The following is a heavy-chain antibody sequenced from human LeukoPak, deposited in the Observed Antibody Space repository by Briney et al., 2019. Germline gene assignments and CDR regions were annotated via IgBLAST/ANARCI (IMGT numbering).Heavy chain of an antibody. D-gene: IGHD3-22*01. CDR1: GFTLSDYD. CDR3: ARTHYYDSSGYLVY. J-gene: IGHJ4*02. Sequence: GGSLRLSCAASGFTLSDYDMNWVRQAPGKGLEWVANIKQDGSEKYYVDSVKGRFTISRDNAKNSLYLQMNSLRAEDTAVYYCARTHYYDSSGYLVYWGQGTLVTVSS. CDR2: IKQDGSEK. V-gene: IGHV3-7*03.